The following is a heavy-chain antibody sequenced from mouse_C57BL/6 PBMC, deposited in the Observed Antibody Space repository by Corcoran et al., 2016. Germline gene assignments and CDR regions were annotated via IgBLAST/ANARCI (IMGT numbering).Heavy chain of an antibody. CDR3: AREGAQAAWFAY. D-gene: IGHD3-2*02. J-gene: IGHJ3*01. Sequence: DVQLQESGPGLVKPSQSLSLTCSVTGYSITSGYYWNWIRQFPGNKLEWMGYISYDGSNNYNPSLKNRISITRDTSKNQFFLKLNSVTTEDTATYYCAREGAQAAWFAYWGQGTLVTVSA. CDR2: ISYDGSN. V-gene: IGHV3-6*01. CDR1: GYSITSGYY.